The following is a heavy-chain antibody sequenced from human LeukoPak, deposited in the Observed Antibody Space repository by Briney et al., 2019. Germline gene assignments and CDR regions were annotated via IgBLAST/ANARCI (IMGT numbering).Heavy chain of an antibody. CDR2: IYPGDSDT. V-gene: IGHV5-51*01. Sequence: GESLKISCKGSGYSFTSYWIGWVRPMPGKGLEWMGIIYPGDSDTRYSPSFQGQVTISADKSISTAYLQWSSLKASDTAMYYCARPPADPNLVGAYFDYWGQGTLVTVSS. J-gene: IGHJ4*02. CDR1: GYSFTSYW. D-gene: IGHD1-26*01. CDR3: ARPPADPNLVGAYFDY.